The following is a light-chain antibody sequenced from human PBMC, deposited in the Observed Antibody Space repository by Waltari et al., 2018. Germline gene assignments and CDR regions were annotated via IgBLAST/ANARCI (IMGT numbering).Light chain of an antibody. J-gene: IGLJ2*01. CDR3: AAWDDSLNGVV. CDR1: SSNIGINT. V-gene: IGLV1-44*01. CDR2: SDD. Sequence: QSVLTQPPSASGTPGQRVTISCSGSSSNIGINTVNWYQQVPGTAPKLLIYSDDQRPSGVPDRVSGSKSGTSASLVISGLQSEDEADYYCAAWDDSLNGVVFGGGTKLTVL.